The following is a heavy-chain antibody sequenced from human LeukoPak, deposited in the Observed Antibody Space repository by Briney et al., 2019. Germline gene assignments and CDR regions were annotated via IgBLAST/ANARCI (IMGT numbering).Heavy chain of an antibody. D-gene: IGHD3-22*01. CDR1: GGSFSGYY. Sequence: PSETLSLTCAVYGGSFSGYYWSWIRQPPGKGLEWIGEINHSGSTNYNPSLKSRVTISVDTSKNQFSLKLSSVTAADTAVYYCARGLLYYYDSSGYGDPYDAFDIWGQGTMVTVSS. V-gene: IGHV4-34*01. CDR2: INHSGST. CDR3: ARGLLYYYDSSGYGDPYDAFDI. J-gene: IGHJ3*02.